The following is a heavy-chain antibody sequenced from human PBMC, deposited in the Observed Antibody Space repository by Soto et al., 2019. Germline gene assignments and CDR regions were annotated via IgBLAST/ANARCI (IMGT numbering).Heavy chain of an antibody. CDR1: GYSFTSYW. D-gene: IGHD3-22*01. J-gene: IGHJ3*02. CDR2: IYPGDSDT. Sequence: GESLKISCKGSGYSFTSYWIGWVRQMPGKGLEWMGIIYPGDSDTRYSPSFQGQVTISADKSISTAYLQWSSLKASDTAMYYCARRGGNYYDSSGYYYAFDIWGQGTMVTVSS. V-gene: IGHV5-51*01. CDR3: ARRGGNYYDSSGYYYAFDI.